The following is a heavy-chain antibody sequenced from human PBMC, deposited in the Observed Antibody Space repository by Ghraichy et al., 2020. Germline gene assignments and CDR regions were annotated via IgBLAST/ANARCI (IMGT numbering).Heavy chain of an antibody. CDR3: ARVNNGGYGALDH. D-gene: IGHD3-22*01. Sequence: LSLTCAASGFTFTSYNMNWVRQTPGKGLEWISSISTSSYDIYYAASVKGRFTTSRDNAKNSLFLQLNSLRAEDTAVYYCARVNNGGYGALDHWGQGTLVPVSS. J-gene: IGHJ4*02. V-gene: IGHV3-21*01. CDR2: ISTSSYDI. CDR1: GFTFTSYN.